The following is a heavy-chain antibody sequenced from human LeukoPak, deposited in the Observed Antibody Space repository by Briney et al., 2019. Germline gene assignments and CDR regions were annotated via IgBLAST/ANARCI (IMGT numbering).Heavy chain of an antibody. J-gene: IGHJ4*02. V-gene: IGHV1-18*04. Sequence: ASVKVSCKASGYTFTGYYMHWVRQAPGQGLEWMGWISAYNGNTNYAQKLQGRVTMTTDTSTSTAYMELRSLRSDDTAVYYCARAGDWYYYDSSGYYFGYWGQGTLVTVSS. CDR2: ISAYNGNT. D-gene: IGHD3-22*01. CDR1: GYTFTGYY. CDR3: ARAGDWYYYDSSGYYFGY.